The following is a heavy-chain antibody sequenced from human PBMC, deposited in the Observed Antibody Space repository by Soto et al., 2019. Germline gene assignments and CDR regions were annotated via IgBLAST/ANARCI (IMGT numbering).Heavy chain of an antibody. Sequence: SGPTLVNPTQTLTLTSNFSGLSLSNSGMCVSWIRQPPGKALEWLALIDWDDDKYYSTSLKTRLTIPKDTSKNQVVLTMTNMDPVDTATYYCARAYYYDSSGYPTNYYYYGMDVWGQGT. CDR1: GLSLSNSGMC. CDR2: IDWDDDK. J-gene: IGHJ6*02. V-gene: IGHV2-70*01. D-gene: IGHD3-22*01. CDR3: ARAYYYDSSGYPTNYYYYGMDV.